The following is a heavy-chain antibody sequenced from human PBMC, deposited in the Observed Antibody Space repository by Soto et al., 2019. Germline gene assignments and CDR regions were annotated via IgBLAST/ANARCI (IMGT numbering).Heavy chain of an antibody. CDR1: GGSISSYY. Sequence: SETLSLTCTVSGGSISSYYWSWIRQPPGKGLEWIGYIYYSGSTNYNPSLKSRVTISVDTSKNQFSLKLSSVTAADTAVYYCAMTIAVAGTRIPHPSWFDPWGQGTLVTVSS. CDR3: AMTIAVAGTRIPHPSWFDP. J-gene: IGHJ5*02. D-gene: IGHD6-19*01. CDR2: IYYSGST. V-gene: IGHV4-59*08.